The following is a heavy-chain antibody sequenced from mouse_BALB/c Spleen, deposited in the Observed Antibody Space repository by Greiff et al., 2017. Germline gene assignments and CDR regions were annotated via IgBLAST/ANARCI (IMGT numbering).Heavy chain of an antibody. J-gene: IGHJ3*01. CDR2: ISSGGSYT. D-gene: IGHD2-4*01. V-gene: IGHV5-6*01. Sequence: EVKLVESGGDLVKPGGSLKLSCAASGFTFSSYGMSWVRQTPDKRLEWVATISSGGSYTYYPDSVKGRFTISRDNAKNTLYLQMSSLKSEDTAMYYCARGDDYGRFAYWGQGTLVTVS. CDR1: GFTFSSYG. CDR3: ARGDDYGRFAY.